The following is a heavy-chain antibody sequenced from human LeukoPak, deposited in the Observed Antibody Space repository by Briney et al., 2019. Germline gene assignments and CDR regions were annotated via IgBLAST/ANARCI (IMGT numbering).Heavy chain of an antibody. CDR2: IYYSGST. V-gene: IGHV4-30-4*01. CDR3: ARGRASYGSGSGLFDY. Sequence: SQTLSLTCTVSGGSISSGDYYWSWIRQPPGKGLEWIGYIYYSGSTYYNPSLKSRVTISVDTSKNQFSLKLSSVTAADTAVYYCARGRASYGSGSGLFDYWGQGTLVTVSS. J-gene: IGHJ4*02. CDR1: GGSISSGDYY. D-gene: IGHD3-10*01.